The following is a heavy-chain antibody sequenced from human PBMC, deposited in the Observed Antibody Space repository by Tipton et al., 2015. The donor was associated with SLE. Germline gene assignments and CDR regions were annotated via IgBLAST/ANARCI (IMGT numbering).Heavy chain of an antibody. CDR3: ARDFWSGYGSFDY. J-gene: IGHJ4*02. CDR2: VSYSGST. Sequence: TLSLTCTVSGSSITSRSYYWGWIRQPPGKGLEWIGGVSYSGSTNYNPSLKSRVTISVDKSKNQFSLRLSSVTAADTAVYYCARDFWSGYGSFDYWGQGALVTVSS. V-gene: IGHV4-39*07. CDR1: GSSITSRSYY. D-gene: IGHD3-3*01.